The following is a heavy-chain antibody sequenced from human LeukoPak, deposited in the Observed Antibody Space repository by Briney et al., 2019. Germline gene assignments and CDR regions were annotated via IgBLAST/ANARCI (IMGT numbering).Heavy chain of an antibody. J-gene: IGHJ4*02. CDR3: AREFRGGDPFDY. CDR2: ISAYNGNT. CDR1: GYTFTSYG. Sequence: ASVKVSCKASGYTFTSYGISWVRQAPGQGLEWMGWISAYNGNTNYAQKLQGRVTITTDTSTSTAYMELRILRSDDTPVYYCAREFRGGDPFDYWGQGTLVTVSS. D-gene: IGHD3-16*01. V-gene: IGHV1-18*01.